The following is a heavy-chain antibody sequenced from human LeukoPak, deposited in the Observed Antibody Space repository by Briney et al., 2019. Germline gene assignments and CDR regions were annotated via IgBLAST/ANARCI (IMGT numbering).Heavy chain of an antibody. D-gene: IGHD3-16*02. CDR2: IKSKTDGGTT. J-gene: IGHJ4*02. CDR1: GFTFSNAW. V-gene: IGHV3-15*01. CDR3: TTDPEYYDYVWGSYRFDY. Sequence: GGSLRLSCAASGFTFSNAWMSWVRQAPGKGLEWVGRIKSKTDGGTTDYAAPVKGRFTISRDDSKNTLYLQMNSLKTEDTAVYYCTTDPEYYDYVWGSYRFDYWGQGTLVTVSS.